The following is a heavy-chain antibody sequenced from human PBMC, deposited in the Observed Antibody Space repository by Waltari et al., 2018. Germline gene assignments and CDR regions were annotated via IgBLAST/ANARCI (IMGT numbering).Heavy chain of an antibody. CDR3: ATNPSYSSSRDDAFDI. D-gene: IGHD6-6*01. CDR2: FDPEDGET. CDR1: GYTLTELT. J-gene: IGHJ3*02. V-gene: IGHV1-24*01. Sequence: QVQLVQSGAEVKKPGASVKVPCKVSGYTLTELTMPWVRQAPGKGLEWMGGFDPEDGETIYAQKFQGRVTMTEDTSTDTAYMELSSLRSEDTAVYYCATNPSYSSSRDDAFDIWGQGTMVTVSS.